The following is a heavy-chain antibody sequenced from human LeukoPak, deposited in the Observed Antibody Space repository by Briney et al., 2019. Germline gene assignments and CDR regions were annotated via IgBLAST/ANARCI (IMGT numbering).Heavy chain of an antibody. CDR2: IDYSGST. D-gene: IGHD4-17*01. CDR1: GGSIGTYY. Sequence: SETLSLTCTVSGGSIGTYYWTWIRQPPGKGLEWIGYIDYSGSTNYNPSLKSRVTISVDTSKNQFSLKLSSVTAADTAVYYCARDYYGDYLYYYGMDVWGQGTTVTVSS. J-gene: IGHJ6*02. CDR3: ARDYYGDYLYYYGMDV. V-gene: IGHV4-59*12.